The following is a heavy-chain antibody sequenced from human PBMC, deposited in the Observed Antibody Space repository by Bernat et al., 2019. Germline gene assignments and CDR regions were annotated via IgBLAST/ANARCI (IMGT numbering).Heavy chain of an antibody. CDR2: INPNSGGT. V-gene: IGHV1-2*04. D-gene: IGHD6-13*01. CDR3: ARDSSRIAAAETDYYYYGMDV. J-gene: IGHJ6*02. CDR1: GYTFTGYY. Sequence: QLQLVQSGAEVKKPGASVKVSCKASGYTFTGYYMHWVRQAPGQGLEWMGWINPNSGGTNYAQKFQGWVTMTRDTSISTAYMELSRLGSDDTAVDYCARDSSRIAAAETDYYYYGMDVWGQGTTVTVSS.